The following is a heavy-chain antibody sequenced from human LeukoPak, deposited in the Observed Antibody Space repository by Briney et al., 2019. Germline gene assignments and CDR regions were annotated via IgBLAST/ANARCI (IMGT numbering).Heavy chain of an antibody. D-gene: IGHD5-12*01. V-gene: IGHV3-21*01. CDR1: GFTFIAYS. J-gene: IGHJ4*02. CDR3: ARGSHSGYDYINY. Sequence: GGSLRLSCAASGFTFIAYSMNWVRQAPGKGLEWVSSISSSSAYIYYADSVKGRFTISRDSSQNTLYLQMNSLRPEDTAVYYCARGSHSGYDYINYWGQGTLVTVSS. CDR2: ISSSSAYI.